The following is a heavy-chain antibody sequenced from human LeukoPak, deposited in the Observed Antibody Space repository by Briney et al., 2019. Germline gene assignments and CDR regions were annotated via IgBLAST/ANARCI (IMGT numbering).Heavy chain of an antibody. Sequence: SETLSLTCTVSGGSISSYYWSWLRQPPGKGLEWIGFIYYSGITDYNPSLKGRVTISVDTSKNHFSLRLSSVTAADTAVYYCARVRALSYYDSSGDLHYFEYWGQGTLVTVSS. D-gene: IGHD3-22*01. CDR1: GGSISSYY. CDR2: IYYSGIT. J-gene: IGHJ4*02. CDR3: ARVRALSYYDSSGDLHYFEY. V-gene: IGHV4-59*01.